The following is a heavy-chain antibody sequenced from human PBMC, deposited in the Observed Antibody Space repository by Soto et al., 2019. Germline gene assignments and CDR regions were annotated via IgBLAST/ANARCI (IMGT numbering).Heavy chain of an antibody. CDR3: AKFRGQAYGDYYLDS. CDR1: GLTFSSYA. D-gene: IGHD2-21*02. Sequence: GGSLRLSCAASGLTFSSYAMSWVRQAPGKGLEWVSAISGSGGSTYYADSVKGRFTISRDNSKNTLYLQMNSLRAEDTAVYYCAKFRGQAYGDYYLDSWGQGTLVTVSS. J-gene: IGHJ4*02. CDR2: ISGSGGST. V-gene: IGHV3-23*01.